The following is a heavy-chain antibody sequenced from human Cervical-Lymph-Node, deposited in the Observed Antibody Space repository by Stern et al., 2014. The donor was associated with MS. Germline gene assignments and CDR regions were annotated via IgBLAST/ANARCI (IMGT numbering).Heavy chain of an antibody. CDR3: ARVLGSGNIWYLAL. D-gene: IGHD3-10*01. V-gene: IGHV4-59*01. CDR1: GASISNSY. J-gene: IGHJ2*01. Sequence: QVQLGQSGPGLVQPSETLSLTCTVSGASISNSYWSWIRQPPGQGLESIGSIFYGGSTNYKPSLKSRVTISVEKSKNQFSLKLNSVTAADTAVYYCARVLGSGNIWYLALWGRGTLVTVSS. CDR2: IFYGGST.